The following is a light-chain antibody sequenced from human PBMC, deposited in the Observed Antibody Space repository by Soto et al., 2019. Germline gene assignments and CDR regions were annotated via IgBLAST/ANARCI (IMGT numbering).Light chain of an antibody. CDR1: QSIDKK. V-gene: IGKV1-5*01. CDR3: QQYDLYWT. Sequence: STQSASIGDRVTITCRASQSIDKKLAWYQQTPGQAPKLLIFDVSTLQSGVPSRFSGSGSGTDFSLSIDSLQPDDVATYYCQQYDLYWTFGQGTKVDIK. CDR2: DVS. J-gene: IGKJ1*01.